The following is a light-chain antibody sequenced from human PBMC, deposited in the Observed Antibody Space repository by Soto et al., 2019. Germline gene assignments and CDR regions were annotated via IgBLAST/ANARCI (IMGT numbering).Light chain of an antibody. CDR2: DTS. J-gene: IGKJ1*01. CDR3: QHHSDTFSWT. V-gene: IGKV3-11*01. CDR1: QRVSSN. Sequence: EIVLTHSPATLSLAPLERATLSCMASQRVSSNLAWYQQKPGQAPRLLIYDTSKRAIGTPAGFSGGESGTDFTLTIRSLEPEDFAVYYCQHHSDTFSWTFGQGTKVDIK.